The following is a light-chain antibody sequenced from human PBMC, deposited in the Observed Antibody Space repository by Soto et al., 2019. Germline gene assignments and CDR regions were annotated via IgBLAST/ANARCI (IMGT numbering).Light chain of an antibody. CDR1: QSVSGNY. CDR3: QQYGRSATFT. CDR2: GAT. Sequence: EIVLTQSPGTLSASPGERATLSCRASQSVSGNYLAWYQQKLGQAPRLLIYGATSRATGIPDRFSGSMSGTDCTLTISRLEPEDFAVYYCQQYGRSATFTFGPGTKVDIK. V-gene: IGKV3-20*01. J-gene: IGKJ3*01.